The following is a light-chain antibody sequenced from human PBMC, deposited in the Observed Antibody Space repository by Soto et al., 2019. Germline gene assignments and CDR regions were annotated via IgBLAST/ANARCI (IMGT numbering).Light chain of an antibody. J-gene: IGLJ2*01. V-gene: IGLV2-8*01. CDR2: EVN. CDR3: SSYVTSNNLI. CDR1: SSDVGGYRY. Sequence: QSALTQPPSASGSPGHSVTISCTGTSSDVGGYRYVSWYQQLPGKAPKLLIYEVNKRPSGVPDRFSGSKSGNTASLTVSGLQAEDEADYYCSSYVTSNNLIFGGGTQLTVL.